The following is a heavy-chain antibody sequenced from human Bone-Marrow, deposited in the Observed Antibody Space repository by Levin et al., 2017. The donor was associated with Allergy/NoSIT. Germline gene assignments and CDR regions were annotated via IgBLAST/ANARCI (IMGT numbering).Heavy chain of an antibody. V-gene: IGHV4-30-4*01. D-gene: IGHD3-22*01. CDR2: IYYSGST. CDR1: GRSISSGDCY. CDR3: ARDYYDSSGFYSRTFDT. Sequence: PSETLSLTCTVSGRSISSGDCYWTWIRQPPGKGLEWIGSIYYSGSTYYNPSLKSRITISVDASKNQFSLKLSSVTASDTAVYYCARDYYDSSGFYSRTFDTWGQGSLVTVSS. J-gene: IGHJ4*02.